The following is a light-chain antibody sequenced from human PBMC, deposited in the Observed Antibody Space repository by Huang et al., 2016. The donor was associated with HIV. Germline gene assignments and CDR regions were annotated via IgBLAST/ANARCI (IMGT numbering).Light chain of an antibody. V-gene: IGKV2-28*01. J-gene: IGKJ2*01. CDR3: MQGLQTPSIT. CDR1: QSLLHSNGYNY. Sequence: DIVMTQSPLSLPVTPGEPASISCRSSQSLLHSNGYNYLDWYLQKPGQSPQLLIYLGSSRASVVPDRFSGSGSGTDFTLKISRVEAGDVGVYYCMQGLQTPSITFGQGTKLEIK. CDR2: LGS.